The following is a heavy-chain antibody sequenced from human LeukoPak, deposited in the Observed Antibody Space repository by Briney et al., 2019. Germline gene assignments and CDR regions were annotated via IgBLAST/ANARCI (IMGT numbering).Heavy chain of an antibody. Sequence: ASVKVSXKASGYTFTSYGISWVRQAPGQGLEWMGRINPNSGGTNYAQKFQGRVTMTRDTSITTAYMELSRLRSDDTAVYYCARYAYSSSFDYWGQGTLLTVSS. D-gene: IGHD6-6*01. CDR3: ARYAYSSSFDY. J-gene: IGHJ4*02. CDR2: INPNSGGT. CDR1: GYTFTSYG. V-gene: IGHV1-2*06.